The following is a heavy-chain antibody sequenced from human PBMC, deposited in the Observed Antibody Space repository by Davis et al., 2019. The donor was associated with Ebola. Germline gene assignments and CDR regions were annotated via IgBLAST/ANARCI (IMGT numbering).Heavy chain of an antibody. CDR1: GFTLSGSA. J-gene: IGHJ6*02. CDR2: IRSKANSYAT. Sequence: GESLKISCAASGFTLSGSAMHWVRQASGKGLEWVGRIRSKANSYATAYAASVKGRFTISRDDSKNTAYLHMNSLKTEDTAVYYCEVAVAGTGYMDVWGQGTTVTVSS. V-gene: IGHV3-73*01. CDR3: EVAVAGTGYMDV. D-gene: IGHD6-19*01.